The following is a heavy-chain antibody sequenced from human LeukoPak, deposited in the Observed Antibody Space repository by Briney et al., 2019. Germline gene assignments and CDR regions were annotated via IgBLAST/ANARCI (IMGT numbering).Heavy chain of an antibody. CDR3: ARGLFRGGPGQQPVDESVSDY. J-gene: IGHJ4*02. CDR2: IYYSGST. Sequence: PSETLSLTCTVSGGSISSSSYYWGWIRQPPGKGLEWIGSIYYSGSTYYNPSLKSRVTISVDTSKNQFSLKLSSVTAADTAVYYCARGLFRGGPGQQPVDESVSDYWGQGTLVTVSS. CDR1: GGSISSSSYY. D-gene: IGHD6-13*01. V-gene: IGHV4-39*07.